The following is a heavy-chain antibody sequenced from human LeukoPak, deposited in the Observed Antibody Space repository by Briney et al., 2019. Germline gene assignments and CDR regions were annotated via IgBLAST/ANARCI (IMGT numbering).Heavy chain of an antibody. J-gene: IGHJ4*02. Sequence: GGSLRLSCAASGFTFSSYAMSWVRQAPGKGLEWVSAISGSGGSTYCADSVKGRFTISRDNSKNTLYLQMNSLRAEDTAVYYCAKAYYDFWSGYQLRYYFDYWGQGTLVTVSS. D-gene: IGHD3-3*01. CDR1: GFTFSSYA. V-gene: IGHV3-23*01. CDR3: AKAYYDFWSGYQLRYYFDY. CDR2: ISGSGGST.